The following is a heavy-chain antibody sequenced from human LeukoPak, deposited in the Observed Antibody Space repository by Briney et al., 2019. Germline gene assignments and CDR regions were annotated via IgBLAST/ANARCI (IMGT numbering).Heavy chain of an antibody. CDR1: GFTFTNDF. Sequence: GGSLRLSCAASGFTFTNDFMTWVRQAPGKGLEWVSAISGRGLTFYADSVKGRFTISRDNSKNTLSLQMNSLRAEDTAIYYCANGYSSPPGHWGQGTLVTVSS. CDR3: ANGYSSPPGH. CDR2: ISGRGLT. J-gene: IGHJ4*02. V-gene: IGHV3-23*01. D-gene: IGHD6-13*01.